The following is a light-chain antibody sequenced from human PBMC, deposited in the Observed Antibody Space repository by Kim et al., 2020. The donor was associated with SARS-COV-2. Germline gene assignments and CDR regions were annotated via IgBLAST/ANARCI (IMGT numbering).Light chain of an antibody. Sequence: RVTISCTESSSNIGAGYDVHWYQQLPGTAPKLLIYVNNNRPSGVPDRFSGSKSGTSASLAITGLQAEDEADYYCQSYDSSLSDVLFGGGTQLTVL. CDR2: VNN. V-gene: IGLV1-40*01. J-gene: IGLJ2*01. CDR3: QSYDSSLSDVL. CDR1: SSNIGAGYD.